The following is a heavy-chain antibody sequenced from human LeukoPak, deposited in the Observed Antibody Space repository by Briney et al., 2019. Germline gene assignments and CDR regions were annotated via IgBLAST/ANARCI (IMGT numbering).Heavy chain of an antibody. V-gene: IGHV3-21*01. CDR3: AILGTTVTIK. CDR1: GFTFSSYS. CDR2: ISSSSTYI. J-gene: IGHJ4*02. D-gene: IGHD4-17*01. Sequence: GGSLRLSCAASGFTFSSYSMNWVRQAPGKGLEWVSSISSSSTYIYYADSVKGRFTISRDNAKNSLYLQMNSLRGEDTAVYYCAILGTTVTIKWGQGTLVTVSS.